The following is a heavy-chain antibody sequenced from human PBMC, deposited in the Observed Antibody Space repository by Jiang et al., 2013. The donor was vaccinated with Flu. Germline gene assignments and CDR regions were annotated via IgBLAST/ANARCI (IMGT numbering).Heavy chain of an antibody. D-gene: IGHD3-22*01. CDR1: GYTLTSYG. CDR3: ARAYYYDSSGYYYLAAFDI. J-gene: IGHJ3*02. Sequence: SGAEVKKPGASVKVSCKASGYTLTSYGISWVRQAPGQGLEWMGWNSAYNGNTNYAQKLQGRVTMTTDTSTSTAYMELRSLRSDDTAVYYCARAYYYDSSGYYYLAAFDIWGQGTMVTVSS. V-gene: IGHV1-18*01. CDR2: NSAYNGNT.